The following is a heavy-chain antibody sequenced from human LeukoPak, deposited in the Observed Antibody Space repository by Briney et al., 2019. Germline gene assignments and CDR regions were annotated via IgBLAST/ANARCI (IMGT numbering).Heavy chain of an antibody. CDR1: GFAFTNYA. J-gene: IGHJ4*02. D-gene: IGHD5-24*01. Sequence: GGSLRLSCAASGFAFTNYAMNWVRQAPGKGLEWVSAISGSGGSSSYADSVRGRFTISRDNSNNMLYLQMNSLRAEDTAVYYCAKPLRDAGSFNYPYFDFWGQGTLVTVSS. V-gene: IGHV3-23*01. CDR3: AKPLRDAGSFNYPYFDF. CDR2: ISGSGGSS.